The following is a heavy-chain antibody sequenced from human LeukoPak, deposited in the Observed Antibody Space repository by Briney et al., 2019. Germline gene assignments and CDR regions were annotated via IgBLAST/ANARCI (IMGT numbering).Heavy chain of an antibody. Sequence: GASVKVSCKASGYTFTSYYVHWVRQAPGEGLEWMGIINPSGGSTIYAQKFQGRVTMTWDMSTSTVYMELSSLRSEDTAVYYCARSHYSRGWEYFDYWGQGTLATVSS. J-gene: IGHJ4*02. V-gene: IGHV1-46*01. CDR2: INPSGGST. CDR1: GYTFTSYY. D-gene: IGHD6-19*01. CDR3: ARSHYSRGWEYFDY.